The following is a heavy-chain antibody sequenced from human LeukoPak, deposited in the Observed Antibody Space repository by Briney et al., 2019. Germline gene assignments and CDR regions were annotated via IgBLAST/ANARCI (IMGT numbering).Heavy chain of an antibody. V-gene: IGHV4-61*02. D-gene: IGHD6-13*01. J-gene: IGHJ6*03. CDR1: GDSISSGSYY. CDR3: ASRHSKQQPYYYYMDI. CDR2: IYSNGDT. Sequence: SETLSLTCTVSGDSISSGSYYWSWIRQPAGKGLEWIGRIYSNGDTKFNPSLKSRATIPLDTSKNQFSLKLSSATAADTAVYYCASRHSKQQPYYYYMDIWGKGTTVTVSS.